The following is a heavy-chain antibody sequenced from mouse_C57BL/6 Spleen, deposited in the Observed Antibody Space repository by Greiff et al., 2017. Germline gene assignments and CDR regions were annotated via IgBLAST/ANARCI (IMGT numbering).Heavy chain of an antibody. CDR1: GFTFSSYA. CDR3: ARELGLYYYAMDY. V-gene: IGHV5S21*01. J-gene: IGHJ4*01. D-gene: IGHD4-1*01. CDR2: ISSGGDYI. Sequence: EVKLVQPGEGLVKPGGSLKLSCAASGFTFSSYAMSWVRQTPEKRLEWVAYISSGGDYIYYTDTVKGRFTISRDNARNTLYLQMSSLKSEDTAVYYCARELGLYYYAMDYWGQGTSVTVSS.